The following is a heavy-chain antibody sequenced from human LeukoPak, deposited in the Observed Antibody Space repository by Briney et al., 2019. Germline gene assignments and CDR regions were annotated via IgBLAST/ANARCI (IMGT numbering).Heavy chain of an antibody. J-gene: IGHJ4*02. D-gene: IGHD3-16*02. V-gene: IGHV3-30*02. Sequence: GGSLRLSCAASGFTFSSYVMHWVRQAPGKGLEWVAFIRYDGSSKYYSDSVKGRFTISRDNSKNTLYLQMNSLRAEDTAVYYCAKRGAEVGVTVAPGDYWGQGTLVTVSS. CDR2: IRYDGSSK. CDR3: AKRGAEVGVTVAPGDY. CDR1: GFTFSSYV.